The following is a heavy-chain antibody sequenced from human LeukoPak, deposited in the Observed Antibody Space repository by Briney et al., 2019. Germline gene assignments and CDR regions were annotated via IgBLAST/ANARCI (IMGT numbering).Heavy chain of an antibody. CDR3: AKDYGRYFDWFGNWFDP. CDR1: GFTFSSYS. V-gene: IGHV3-48*04. D-gene: IGHD3-9*01. J-gene: IGHJ5*02. CDR2: ISSSGSTI. Sequence: PGGSLRLSCAASGFTFSSYSMNWVRQAPGKGLEWVSYISSSGSTIYYADSVKGRFTISRDNAKNSLYLQMNSLRAEDTALYYCAKDYGRYFDWFGNWFDPWGQGTLVTVSS.